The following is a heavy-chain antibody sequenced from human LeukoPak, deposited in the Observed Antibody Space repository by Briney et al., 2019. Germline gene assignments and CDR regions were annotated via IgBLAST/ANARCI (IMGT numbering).Heavy chain of an antibody. J-gene: IGHJ4*02. V-gene: IGHV1-18*01. CDR3: ATEGGWGPTDYGDNVY. D-gene: IGHD4-17*01. Sequence: ASVKVSCKASGYTFTNYGITWVRQAPGQGLEWTGWISPYKGNANYAQKVQGRVTMTTDTSTTTAYMELRSLRSDDTAVYYCATEGGWGPTDYGDNVYWGQGTLVTVSS. CDR1: GYTFTNYG. CDR2: ISPYKGNA.